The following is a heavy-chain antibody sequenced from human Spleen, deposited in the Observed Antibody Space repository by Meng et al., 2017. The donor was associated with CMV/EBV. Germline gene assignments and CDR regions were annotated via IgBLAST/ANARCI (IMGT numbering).Heavy chain of an antibody. J-gene: IGHJ4*02. CDR1: GFTFSSYS. CDR3: ARFLHCSSTSCRYYFDY. V-gene: IGHV3-21*01. CDR2: ISSSSYI. D-gene: IGHD2-2*01. Sequence: GESLKISCAASGFTFSSYSMNWVRQAPGKGLEWVSSISSSSYIYYADSVKGRFTISRDNAKNSLYLQMNSLRAEDTAVYYCARFLHCSSTSCRYYFDYWGQGTLVTVSS.